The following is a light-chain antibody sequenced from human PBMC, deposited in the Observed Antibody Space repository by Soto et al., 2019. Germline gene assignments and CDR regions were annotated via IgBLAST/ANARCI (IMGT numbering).Light chain of an antibody. V-gene: IGKV3-11*01. Sequence: EIVLTQSPATLSLSPGKRATLSCRASQSVSSYLAWYQPKPGQAPRLLIYDASNRATGIPARFSGSGSGTDFTLTISSLEPEDFAIYYCQQRSNWPPVTFGGGTKVEIK. CDR3: QQRSNWPPVT. J-gene: IGKJ4*01. CDR2: DAS. CDR1: QSVSSY.